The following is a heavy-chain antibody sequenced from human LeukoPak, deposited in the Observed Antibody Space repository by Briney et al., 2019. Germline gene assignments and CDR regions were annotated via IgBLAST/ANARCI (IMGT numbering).Heavy chain of an antibody. CDR1: GFTFGDYA. CDR2: IRSKTFGGTT. V-gene: IGHV3-49*04. CDR3: TRGRGTTYDFDAFDI. J-gene: IGHJ3*02. D-gene: IGHD1-26*01. Sequence: GGSLRLSCTASGFTFGDYAMSWVRQAPGKGLEWVGFIRSKTFGGTTEYAASMKGRFIISRDDSKSIAYLQVDSLKTEDTAVYYCTRGRGTTYDFDAFDIWGQGTMVTVSS.